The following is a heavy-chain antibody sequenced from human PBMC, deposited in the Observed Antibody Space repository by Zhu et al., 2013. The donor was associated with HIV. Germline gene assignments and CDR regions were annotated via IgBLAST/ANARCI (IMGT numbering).Heavy chain of an antibody. D-gene: IGHD3-3*01. CDR1: GYTFTNFG. CDR3: ARGAIFGVVNYGMDV. V-gene: IGHV1-18*01. CDR2: ISGFNGNT. J-gene: IGHJ6*02. Sequence: QAQLVQSGVEVKKPGASVKVSCKASGYTFTNFGITWVRQAPGQGLEWMGWISGFNGNTNYAQKFQGRVTMTRDTSTSTVYMELSSLRSEDTAVYYCARGAIFGVVNYGMDVWGQGTTVTVAS.